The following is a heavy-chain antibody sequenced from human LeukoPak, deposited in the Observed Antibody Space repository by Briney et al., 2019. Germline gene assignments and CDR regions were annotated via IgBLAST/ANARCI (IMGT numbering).Heavy chain of an antibody. CDR1: GGSISSSSYY. D-gene: IGHD3-16*01. CDR2: IYYSGST. Sequence: SETLSLTCTVSGGSISSSSYYWGWIRQPPGKGLEWIGSIYYSGSTYYNPSLKSRVTISVDTSKNQFSLKLSSVTAADTAVYYGARRMITFGGVFDYWGQGTLVTVSS. J-gene: IGHJ4*02. CDR3: ARRMITFGGVFDY. V-gene: IGHV4-39*01.